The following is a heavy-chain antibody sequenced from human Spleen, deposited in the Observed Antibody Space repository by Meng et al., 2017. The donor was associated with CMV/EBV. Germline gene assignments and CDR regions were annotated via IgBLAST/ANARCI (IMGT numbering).Heavy chain of an antibody. CDR1: GGSISSNRYY. D-gene: IGHD3/OR15-3a*01. V-gene: IGHV4-39*07. CDR2: IYYSGTT. Sequence: GSLRLSCSVSGGSISSNRYYWGWIRQPPGKGLERIGIIYYSGTTYYNTSLKSRVTISIDTSKHQFSLELISVTAADTAVYYCTRALYDFYSGLLGRWFDPWGQGTLVTVSS. CDR3: TRALYDFYSGLLGRWFDP. J-gene: IGHJ5*02.